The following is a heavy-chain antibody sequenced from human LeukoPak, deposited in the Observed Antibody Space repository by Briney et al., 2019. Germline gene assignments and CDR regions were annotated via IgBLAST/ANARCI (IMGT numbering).Heavy chain of an antibody. CDR3: ENDREGGGLGVFWFAP. Sequence: GRSLRLPCAASGFTFSSYAMSWVRQAPGKGLEWVSAISGSGGSTYYADSVKGRFTISRDNSKNTLYLQMNSLRAEDTAVYYFENDREGGGLGVFWFAPCVEGPLVSVCS. D-gene: IGHD4-23*01. CDR1: GFTFSSYA. V-gene: IGHV3-23*01. J-gene: IGHJ5*01. CDR2: ISGSGGST.